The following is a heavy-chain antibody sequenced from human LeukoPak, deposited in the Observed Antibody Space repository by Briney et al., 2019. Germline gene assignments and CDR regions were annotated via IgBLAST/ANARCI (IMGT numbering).Heavy chain of an antibody. Sequence: SETLSLTCTVSGGSISSSSYYWGWIRQPPGKGLEWIGSIYYSGSTYYNPSLKSRVTISVGTSKNQFSLKLSSVTAADTAVYYCARQPRYCSSTSCYKNAFDIWGQGTMVTVSS. D-gene: IGHD2-2*02. CDR1: GGSISSSSYY. CDR2: IYYSGST. CDR3: ARQPRYCSSTSCYKNAFDI. V-gene: IGHV4-39*01. J-gene: IGHJ3*02.